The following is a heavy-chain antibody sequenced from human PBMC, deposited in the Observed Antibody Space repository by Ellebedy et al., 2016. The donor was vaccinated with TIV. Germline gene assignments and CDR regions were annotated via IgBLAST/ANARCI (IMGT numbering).Heavy chain of an antibody. Sequence: GGSLRLSXAASGFTLSTYSMNWVRQAPGKGLEWISYMTSGGTIYYADSVKGRFTISRDNAKNSLYLQMNSLRAEDTALYYCARDLEYYDSSGYYYYGMDVWGQGTTVTVSS. V-gene: IGHV3-48*01. D-gene: IGHD3-22*01. CDR3: ARDLEYYDSSGYYYYGMDV. CDR2: MTSGGTI. J-gene: IGHJ6*02. CDR1: GFTLSTYS.